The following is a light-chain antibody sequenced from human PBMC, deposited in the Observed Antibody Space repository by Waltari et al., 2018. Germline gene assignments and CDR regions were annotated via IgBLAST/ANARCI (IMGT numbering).Light chain of an antibody. CDR2: VTSDGSH. CDR1: SGHSSNV. CDR3: QTGGHGTWV. Sequence: QLLLTQSPSASASLGASVKLTCTLNSGHSSNVVAWLQQQPEKGPRYLMKVTSDGSHSKGDEIPDRFSGSSSGAERYLTISSVQSEDEADYYCQTGGHGTWVFGGGTKLTVL. V-gene: IGLV4-69*01. J-gene: IGLJ3*02.